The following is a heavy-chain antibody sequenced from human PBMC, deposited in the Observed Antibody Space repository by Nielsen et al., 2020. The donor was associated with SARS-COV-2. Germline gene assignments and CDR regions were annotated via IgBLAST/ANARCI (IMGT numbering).Heavy chain of an antibody. D-gene: IGHD2-2*01. CDR3: AKDKYQLLNYGMDV. CDR1: GFTFSGHW. Sequence: GESLKISCEASGFTFSGHWMHWVRQAPGKGLLWVSRIKSDGSSTNYADSVKGRFTISRDNSKNTLYLQMNSLRAEDTAVYYCAKDKYQLLNYGMDVWGQGTTVTVSS. CDR2: IKSDGSST. J-gene: IGHJ6*02. V-gene: IGHV3-74*01.